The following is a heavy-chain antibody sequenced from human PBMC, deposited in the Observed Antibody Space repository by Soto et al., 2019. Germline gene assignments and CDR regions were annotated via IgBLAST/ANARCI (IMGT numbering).Heavy chain of an antibody. J-gene: IGHJ4*02. V-gene: IGHV3-30-3*01. D-gene: IGHD6-19*01. CDR1: GFTFSSYA. CDR3: ARDISGWYRLAEITPYYFDY. Sequence: QVQLVESGGGVVQPGRSLRLSCAASGFTFSSYAMHWVRQAPGKGLEWVAVISYDGSNKYYADSVKGRFTISRDNSKNTLYLQMNSLRAEDTAVYYCARDISGWYRLAEITPYYFDYRGQGTLVTVSS. CDR2: ISYDGSNK.